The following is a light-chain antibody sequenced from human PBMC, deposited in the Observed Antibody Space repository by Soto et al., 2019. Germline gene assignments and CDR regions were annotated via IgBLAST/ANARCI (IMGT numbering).Light chain of an antibody. CDR3: QQRYNWPRT. CDR1: QNSSNY. CDR2: DVS. J-gene: IGKJ1*01. V-gene: IGKV3-11*01. Sequence: IVLTQSPATLSLSPGIRSTLSCMASQNSSNYLIWYQQKPGQAPMLLIYDVSNRVTGIAAMFSGSGSGTDFTLTISSLEPEDFAVYYCQQRYNWPRTFGQGTKVEI.